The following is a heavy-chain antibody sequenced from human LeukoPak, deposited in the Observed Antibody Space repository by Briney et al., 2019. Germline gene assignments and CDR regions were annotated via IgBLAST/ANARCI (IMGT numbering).Heavy chain of an antibody. CDR3: ARHSTMTTMTYFDY. D-gene: IGHD4-17*01. J-gene: IGHJ4*02. V-gene: IGHV4-39*01. CDR1: GGSISSSSYY. CDR2: INHSGST. Sequence: SETLSLTCTVSGGSISSSSYYWSWIRQPPGKGLEWIGEINHSGSTNYNPSLKSRVTISVDTSKNQFSLKLSSVTAADTAVYYCARHSTMTTMTYFDYWGQGTLVTVSS.